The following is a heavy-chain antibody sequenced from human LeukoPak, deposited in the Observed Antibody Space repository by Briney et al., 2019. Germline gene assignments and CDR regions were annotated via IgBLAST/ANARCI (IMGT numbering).Heavy chain of an antibody. J-gene: IGHJ4*02. Sequence: GGSLRLSCAASGFTFSSYAMSWVRQAPGKGLEWVSNIGGSGGSTYYADSVKGRFTISRDNSKNTLYLQMNSLRAEDTAVYYCAKVETAAAATLRGFDYWGQGTLVTVSS. CDR1: GFTFSSYA. V-gene: IGHV3-23*01. CDR2: IGGSGGST. D-gene: IGHD6-13*01. CDR3: AKVETAAAATLRGFDY.